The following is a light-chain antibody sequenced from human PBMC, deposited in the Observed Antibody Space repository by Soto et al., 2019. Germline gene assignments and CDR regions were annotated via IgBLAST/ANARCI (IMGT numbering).Light chain of an antibody. CDR2: EVS. CDR3: SSFTSSSTVV. J-gene: IGLJ2*01. V-gene: IGLV2-14*01. CDR1: SSDVGGYDY. Sequence: QSALTQPVSVSESPGQSITISCTGTSSDVGGYDYVSWYQQHPGKAPKLMIYEVSNRPSGVSNRFSGFKSGNTASLTISGLQAEDEADYYCSSFTSSSTVVFGGGTQLTVL.